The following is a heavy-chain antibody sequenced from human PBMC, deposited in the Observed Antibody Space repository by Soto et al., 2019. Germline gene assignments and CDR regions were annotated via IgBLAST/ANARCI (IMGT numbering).Heavy chain of an antibody. CDR3: ARDSVATCGY. CDR1: GFTFSSYS. D-gene: IGHD5-12*01. Sequence: GGSLRLSCAASGFTFSSYSMNWVRQAPGKGLEWVSYISSSSSTIYYADSVKGRFTISRDNAKNSLYLQMNSLRAEDTAVYYCARDSVATCGYWGQGTLVTVSS. V-gene: IGHV3-48*01. J-gene: IGHJ4*02. CDR2: ISSSSSTI.